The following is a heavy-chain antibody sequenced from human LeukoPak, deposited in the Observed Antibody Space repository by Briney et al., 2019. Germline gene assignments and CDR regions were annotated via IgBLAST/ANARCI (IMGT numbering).Heavy chain of an antibody. J-gene: IGHJ4*02. V-gene: IGHV4-34*01. CDR1: GRSFSGYY. D-gene: IGHD5-24*01. Sequence: KPSETLSLTCAVYGRSFSGYYWSWIRQPPGKGLEWIGEINHSGSTNYNPSLKSRVTISVDTSKNQFSLKLSSVTAADTAVYYCARGEVGGSTGDRYGYNHSYFDYWGQGTLVTVSS. CDR3: ARGEVGGSTGDRYGYNHSYFDY. CDR2: INHSGST.